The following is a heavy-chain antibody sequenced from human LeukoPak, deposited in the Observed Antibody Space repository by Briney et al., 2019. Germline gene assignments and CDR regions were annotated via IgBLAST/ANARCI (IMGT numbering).Heavy chain of an antibody. V-gene: IGHV3-9*01. J-gene: IGHJ3*02. CDR2: ISWNSGSI. Sequence: PGGSLRLSFAPSGFTFDDYAMRSVRQAPGKGLEWVSGISWNSGSIGYADSVKGRFTISRDNAKNSLYLQMNSLRAEDTALYYCAKDRDRAYYGSGSYNAFDIWGQGTMVTVSS. CDR1: GFTFDDYA. CDR3: AKDRDRAYYGSGSYNAFDI. D-gene: IGHD3-10*01.